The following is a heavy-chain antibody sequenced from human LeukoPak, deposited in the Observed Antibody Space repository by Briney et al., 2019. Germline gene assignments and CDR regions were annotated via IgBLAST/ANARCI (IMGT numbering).Heavy chain of an antibody. Sequence: SETLSLTCTVSGGSISSSSYYWGWIRQPPGKGLEWIGIIYYSGSTYYNPSLKSRVTISVDTSKNQFSLKLSSVTAADTAVYYCARHVWVVKGSSWYLGWFDPWGQGTLVTVSS. J-gene: IGHJ5*02. V-gene: IGHV4-39*01. CDR1: GGSISSSSYY. CDR3: ARHVWVVKGSSWYLGWFDP. CDR2: IYYSGST. D-gene: IGHD6-13*01.